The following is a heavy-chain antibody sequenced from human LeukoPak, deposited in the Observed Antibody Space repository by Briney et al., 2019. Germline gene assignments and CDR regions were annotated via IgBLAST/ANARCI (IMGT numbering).Heavy chain of an antibody. CDR1: GLSFSSYA. D-gene: IGHD6-6*01. J-gene: IGHJ4*02. Sequence: PGTSVRLSCEVSGLSFSSYAMHWVRQALGKGLEWVAVIRQDETKEYYADSVQGRFTISRDTPNNMLYLQMNNMRAEDTAVYYCAKEYTPSSPLGELDSWGQGTMTIVSS. CDR2: IRQDETKE. V-gene: IGHV3-33*03. CDR3: AKEYTPSSPLGELDS.